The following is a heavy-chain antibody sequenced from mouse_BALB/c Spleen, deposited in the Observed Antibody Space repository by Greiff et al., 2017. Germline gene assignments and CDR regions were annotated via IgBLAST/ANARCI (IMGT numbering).Heavy chain of an antibody. CDR3: ARAVRRNWESAMDY. Sequence: QVQLQQSGAELMKPGASVKISCKATGYTFSSYWIEWVKQRPGHGLEWIGEILPGSGSTNYNEKFKGKATFTADTSSNTAYMQLSSLTSEDSAVYYCARAVRRNWESAMDYWGQGTSVTVSS. D-gene: IGHD2-14*01. V-gene: IGHV1-9*01. CDR1: GYTFSSYW. CDR2: ILPGSGST. J-gene: IGHJ4*01.